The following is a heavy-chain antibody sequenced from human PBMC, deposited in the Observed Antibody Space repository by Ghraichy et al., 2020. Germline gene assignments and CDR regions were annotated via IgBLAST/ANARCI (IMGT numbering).Heavy chain of an antibody. Sequence: ASVKVSCKASGYTFSSSGISWVRQAPGQGLEWMGWISVYTGDADYALKLQGRVTMTVDTSTTTGYMELRTLTSDDTAVYFCARERWARRGLDVWGQGTTVTVS. CDR2: ISVYTGDA. J-gene: IGHJ6*02. CDR3: ARERWARRGLDV. D-gene: IGHD1-26*01. V-gene: IGHV1-18*01. CDR1: GYTFSSSG.